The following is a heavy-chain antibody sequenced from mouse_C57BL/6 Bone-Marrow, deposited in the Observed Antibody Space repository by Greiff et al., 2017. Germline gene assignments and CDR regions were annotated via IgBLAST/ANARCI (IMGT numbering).Heavy chain of an antibody. CDR3: AREGDRDPYFGY. Sequence: QVQLQQSGAELVMPGASVKLSCKASGYTFTSYWMHWVKQRPGQGLEWIGEIDPSDSYTNYNQKFKGKSTLTVDKSSSTAYMQLNSLTSEDSAVYYCAREGDRDPYFGYWGRGTTLTVSS. CDR2: IDPSDSYT. J-gene: IGHJ2*01. D-gene: IGHD3-1*01. CDR1: GYTFTSYW. V-gene: IGHV1-69*01.